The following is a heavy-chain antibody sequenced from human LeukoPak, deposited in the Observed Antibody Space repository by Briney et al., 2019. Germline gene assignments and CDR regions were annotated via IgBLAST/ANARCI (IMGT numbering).Heavy chain of an antibody. CDR3: AREPTWYCSGGSCYVY. CDR2: IYYSGST. V-gene: IGHV4-59*01. Sequence: PSETLSLTCTVSGGSISNYYWSWIRQPPGKGLEWIGYIYYSGSTNYNPSLKSRVTISVDTSKNQFSLKLSSVTAADTAVYYCAREPTWYCSGGSCYVYWGQGTLVTVSS. CDR1: GGSISNYY. D-gene: IGHD2-15*01. J-gene: IGHJ4*02.